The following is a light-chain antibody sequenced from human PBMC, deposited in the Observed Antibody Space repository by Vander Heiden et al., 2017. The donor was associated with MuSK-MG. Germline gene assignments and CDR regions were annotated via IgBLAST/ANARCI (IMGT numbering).Light chain of an antibody. V-gene: IGKV1-8*01. CDR2: AAA. J-gene: IGKJ1*01. CDR1: QGTISY. Sequence: AIRMTQSPSSFSASTGDRVTITCRARQGTISYLALTQPKPGKAPKLLIYAAATLQSGVPSRFSGRGSGTDFTISISCMQSEVFATSYCQQYYSYPWTFGQGTKVEIK. CDR3: QQYYSYPWT.